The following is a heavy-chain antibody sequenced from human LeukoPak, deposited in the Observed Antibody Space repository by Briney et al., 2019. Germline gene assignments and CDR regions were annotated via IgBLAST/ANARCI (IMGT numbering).Heavy chain of an antibody. CDR3: ATAQVIMVRGVIINHYYYGVDV. J-gene: IGHJ6*02. D-gene: IGHD3-10*01. Sequence: ASVKVSCKVSGYTLTELSMHWVRQAPGKGLEWMGGFDPEDGETIYAQKFQGRVTMTEDTSTDTAYMELSSLRSEDTAVYYCATAQVIMVRGVIINHYYYGVDVWGQGTTVTVSS. V-gene: IGHV1-24*01. CDR2: FDPEDGET. CDR1: GYTLTELS.